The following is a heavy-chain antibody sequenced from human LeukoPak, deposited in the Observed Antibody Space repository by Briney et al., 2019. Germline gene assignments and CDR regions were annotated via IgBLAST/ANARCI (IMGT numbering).Heavy chain of an antibody. CDR3: AKERGIYCSSIDCSPGMDV. V-gene: IGHV3-30*18. Sequence: GGSLRLSCGASGFTFSNYGMHWVRQAPGKGLEWVAVISYDGSNKYYADSVKGRFTFSRDNSKNTLYLQMSSLRAEDTAVYYCAKERGIYCSSIDCSPGMDVWGQGTTVTVSS. CDR1: GFTFSNYG. D-gene: IGHD2-2*01. CDR2: ISYDGSNK. J-gene: IGHJ6*02.